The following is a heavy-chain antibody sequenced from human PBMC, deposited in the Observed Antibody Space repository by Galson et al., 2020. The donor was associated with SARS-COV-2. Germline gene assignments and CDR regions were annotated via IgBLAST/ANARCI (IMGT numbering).Heavy chain of an antibody. CDR1: GLTFSGSA. Sequence: GESLKISCAASGLTFSGSAVHWVRQATGKGLEWVGRIKSKAISYATAYAASVKGRFTMSRDDSKNTAYLQMNSLKTEDTAVYYCTIGYCSSSTCYPRFDPWGQGTLVTVSS. CDR3: TIGYCSSSTCYPRFDP. D-gene: IGHD2-2*01. J-gene: IGHJ5*02. V-gene: IGHV3-73*01. CDR2: IKSKAISYAT.